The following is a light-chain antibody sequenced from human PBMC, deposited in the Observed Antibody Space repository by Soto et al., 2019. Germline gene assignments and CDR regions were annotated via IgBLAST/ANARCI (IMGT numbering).Light chain of an antibody. V-gene: IGKV3-20*01. CDR2: GAS. Sequence: EIVLTQSPGTLSLSPGARATLTCRASQSVTSSYLAWYQQKPGQAPRLLMYGASSRATGIPDRFSGSGSGTDFTLTISRLEPEDFAVYYCQQYGSSPVTFGPGTTVDIK. CDR3: QQYGSSPVT. CDR1: QSVTSSY. J-gene: IGKJ3*01.